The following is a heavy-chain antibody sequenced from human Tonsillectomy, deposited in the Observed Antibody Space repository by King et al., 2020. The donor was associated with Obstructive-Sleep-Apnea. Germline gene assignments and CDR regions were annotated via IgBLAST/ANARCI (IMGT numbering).Heavy chain of an antibody. CDR1: GFTLDDYA. CDR3: ARDISPPSERLLRLIGNYGLDV. D-gene: IGHD5-12*01. CDR2: MSWNSDTI. Sequence: VQLVESGGGLVQPGRSLGLSCAASGFTLDDYAMHWVRQPPGKGLEWVSGMSWNSDTIGYADSVKGRFTISRDNAKNSLYMQMNSLRADDTALYYCARDISPPSERLLRLIGNYGLDVWGQGITVTVSS. V-gene: IGHV3-9*01. J-gene: IGHJ6*02.